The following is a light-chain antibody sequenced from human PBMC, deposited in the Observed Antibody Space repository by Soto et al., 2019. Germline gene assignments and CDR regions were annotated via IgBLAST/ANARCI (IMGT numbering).Light chain of an antibody. V-gene: IGKV1-5*01. Sequence: DIQMTQSPSTLCASVGDRVTITCRASQSISSWLAWYQQKPGKAPKLLIYDASSLQSGVPSRFSGSGSGTEFTLTISSLPPDDFATYYCQQYDSYLFGQGTKVDI. CDR3: QQYDSYL. J-gene: IGKJ1*01. CDR1: QSISSW. CDR2: DAS.